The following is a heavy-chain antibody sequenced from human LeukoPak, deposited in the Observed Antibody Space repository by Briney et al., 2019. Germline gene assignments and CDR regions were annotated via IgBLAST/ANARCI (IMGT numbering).Heavy chain of an antibody. CDR1: GFTFSSYW. J-gene: IGHJ4*02. D-gene: IGHD3-3*01. Sequence: PGGSLRLSCAASGFTFSSYWMTWVRQAPGKGLEWLASIRQDGSQKYYVESVKGRFTISRDNAKNSVYLQMNSLRAEDTAVYYCARDREWPLDYWGQGTLVTVFS. CDR2: IRQDGSQK. V-gene: IGHV3-7*03. CDR3: ARDREWPLDY.